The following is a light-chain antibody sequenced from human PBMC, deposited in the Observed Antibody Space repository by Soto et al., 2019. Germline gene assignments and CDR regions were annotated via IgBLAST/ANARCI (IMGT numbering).Light chain of an antibody. J-gene: IGLJ1*01. CDR2: GDN. CDR1: TSNIGAPYD. V-gene: IGLV1-40*01. Sequence: QSVLTQPLSVSGAPGQRVSISCTGSTSNIGAPYDVHWYQHLPGAAPKLLVYGDNNRPSGVPDRFSGSKSGTSASLAITSLQAEDEADYYCQSYDISLHNYVFGTGTKVTVL. CDR3: QSYDISLHNYV.